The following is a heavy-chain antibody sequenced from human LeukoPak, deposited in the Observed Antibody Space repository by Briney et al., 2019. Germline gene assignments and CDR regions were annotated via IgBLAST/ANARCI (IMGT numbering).Heavy chain of an antibody. D-gene: IGHD3-22*01. CDR3: ARHWDSSAYLNWFDP. CDR2: IYYSGST. CDR1: GGSISSSTYY. J-gene: IGHJ5*02. V-gene: IGHV4-39*01. Sequence: SETLSLTCTVSGGSISSSTYYWGWIRQPPGKGLEWIGTIYYSGSTNYNPSLKSRVTTSVDTSKNQFSLKLSSVTAADTAMYYCARHWDSSAYLNWFDPWGQGTLVSVSS.